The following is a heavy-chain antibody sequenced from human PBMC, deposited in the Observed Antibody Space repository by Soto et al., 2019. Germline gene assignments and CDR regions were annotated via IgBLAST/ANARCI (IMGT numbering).Heavy chain of an antibody. CDR2: VSYDGSNE. J-gene: IGHJ5*01. V-gene: IGHV3-30*03. Sequence: GGSLRLSCAASGFTFTHYGMHWVRQAPGKGLEWVAVVSYDGSNEYYADSVKGRFTISRDNSKNTVYLQVNSLRPEDTAVYYCARDPKSFFALNRASSYFDSRCQAILLTVS. CDR3: ARDPKSFFALNRASSYFDS. D-gene: IGHD1-26*01. CDR1: GFTFTHYG.